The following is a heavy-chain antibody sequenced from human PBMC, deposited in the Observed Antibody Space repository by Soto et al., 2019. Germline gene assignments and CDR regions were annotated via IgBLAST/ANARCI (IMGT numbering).Heavy chain of an antibody. CDR1: GGTFNTYA. CDR2: ISPMFGAA. J-gene: IGHJ4*02. CDR3: AREVQVHTPAFVY. D-gene: IGHD3-10*01. Sequence: QVQLVQSGAEMKKPGSSVKVSCQSSGGTFNTYAMNWVRQAPGQGPEWMGDISPMFGAANYAPKFQGRVTITVDEATSTSYMQLSSLTSEDTALYFCAREVQVHTPAFVYWGQGTLVTVSS. V-gene: IGHV1-69*19.